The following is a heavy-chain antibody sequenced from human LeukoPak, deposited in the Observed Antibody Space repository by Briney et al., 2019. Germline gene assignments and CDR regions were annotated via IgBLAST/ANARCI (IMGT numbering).Heavy chain of an antibody. D-gene: IGHD3-3*01. CDR2: IYYSGST. V-gene: IGHV4-59*08. J-gene: IGHJ4*02. Sequence: SETLSLTCTVSGGSISSYYWSWIRQPPGKGLEWIGYIYYSGSTNYNPSLKSRVTISVDTSKNQFSLKLSSVTAADTTVYYCARTVGITIFGVVRSPNFDYWGQGTLVTVSS. CDR3: ARTVGITIFGVVRSPNFDY. CDR1: GGSISSYY.